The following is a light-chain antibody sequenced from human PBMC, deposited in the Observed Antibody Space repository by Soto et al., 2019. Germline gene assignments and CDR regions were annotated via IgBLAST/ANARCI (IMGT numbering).Light chain of an antibody. CDR2: GAS. CDR3: QHYNSWPPYT. Sequence: EIVMTQSPATLSVSPGEIATLSCRASQRISINLAWYQQKPGQAPRLLIYGASTRATGIPARFSGSGSETEFTLTISSLQSEDSAFYYGQHYNSWPPYTVGQGTKLEIK. CDR1: QRISIN. J-gene: IGKJ2*01. V-gene: IGKV3-15*01.